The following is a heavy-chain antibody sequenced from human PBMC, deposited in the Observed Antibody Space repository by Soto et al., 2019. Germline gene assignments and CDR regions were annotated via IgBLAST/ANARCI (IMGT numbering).Heavy chain of an antibody. CDR1: GYSFTSYW. CDR2: IDPSDSYT. D-gene: IGHD1-26*01. V-gene: IGHV5-10-1*01. J-gene: IGHJ4*02. Sequence: PGESLKISCNGSGYSFTSYWISCVRQMPGKGLEWMGRIDPSDSYTNYSPSFQGHVTISADKSISTAYLQWSSLKASDTAMYYCARLLPYSGTFRRTFDYWGQGTLVTVSS. CDR3: ARLLPYSGTFRRTFDY.